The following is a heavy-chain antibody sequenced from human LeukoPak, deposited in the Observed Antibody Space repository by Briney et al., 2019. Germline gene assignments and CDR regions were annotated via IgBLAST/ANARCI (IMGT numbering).Heavy chain of an antibody. V-gene: IGHV3-30*02. CDR1: GFTFSSYS. D-gene: IGHD2-15*01. CDR2: IRFDGSEK. CDR3: AKDVYDCSGGSCPQYYYVMDV. J-gene: IGHJ6*02. Sequence: GGSLRLSCAASGFTFSSYSMNWVRQAPGKGLEWVSFIRFDGSEKYYADSVRGRFTISRDNSKNTLSLQMNSLRAEDTALYYCAKDVYDCSGGSCPQYYYVMDVWGQGTTVTVSS.